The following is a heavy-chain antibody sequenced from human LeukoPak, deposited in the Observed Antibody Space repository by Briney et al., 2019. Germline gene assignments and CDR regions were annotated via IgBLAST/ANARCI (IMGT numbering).Heavy chain of an antibody. CDR2: FNPYSGAS. J-gene: IGHJ6*02. CDR3: AKNGDYGYAMDV. CDR1: GYTFTDYY. Sequence: ASVKVSCKASGYTFTDYYMHWVRQAPGQGLEWVGSFNPYSGASKYAQKLQGRVTMTGDSSISTAYLQLGRVIGDDTAVYYCAKNGDYGYAMDVWGQGTTVTVSS. V-gene: IGHV1-2*02. D-gene: IGHD4-17*01.